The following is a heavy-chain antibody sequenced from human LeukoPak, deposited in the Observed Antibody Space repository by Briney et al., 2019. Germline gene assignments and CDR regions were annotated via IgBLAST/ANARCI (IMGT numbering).Heavy chain of an antibody. Sequence: YNPSLQIRVTISIDTSKNQFSLKLTSVTAADTAVYYCARGGYYYDTSGFLSFQHWGQGTLVTVSS. V-gene: IGHV4-59*09. D-gene: IGHD3-22*01. J-gene: IGHJ1*01. CDR3: ARGGYYYDTSGFLSFQH.